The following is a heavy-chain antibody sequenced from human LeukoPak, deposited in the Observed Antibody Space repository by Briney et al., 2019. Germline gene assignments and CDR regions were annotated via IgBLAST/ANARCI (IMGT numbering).Heavy chain of an antibody. Sequence: ASVKVPCKVSGYTLTELSMHWVRQAPGKGLEWMGSFDPEDGETIYVQKFQGRVTMTEDTSTDTAYMELSSLRSEDTAVYYCATLGDSSGYYPLYYFDYWGQGTLVTVSS. CDR1: GYTLTELS. V-gene: IGHV1-24*01. CDR3: ATLGDSSGYYPLYYFDY. CDR2: FDPEDGET. D-gene: IGHD3-22*01. J-gene: IGHJ4*02.